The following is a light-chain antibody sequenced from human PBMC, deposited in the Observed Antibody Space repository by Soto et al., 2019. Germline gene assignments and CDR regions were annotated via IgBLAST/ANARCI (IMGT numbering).Light chain of an antibody. CDR1: QIVSSN. CDR3: QQYNNWAQT. CDR2: GAS. Sequence: EIVMTQSPATLSVSPGERATLSCRASQIVSSNLAWYQQKPGQAPRLLIYGASTRATGFPARFSGSGSGTEFTLTISSLQSEDFAVYYCQQYNNWAQTFGQGTKVAIK. V-gene: IGKV3-15*01. J-gene: IGKJ1*01.